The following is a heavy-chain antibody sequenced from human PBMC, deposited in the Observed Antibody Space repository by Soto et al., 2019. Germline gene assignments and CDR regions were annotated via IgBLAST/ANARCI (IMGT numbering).Heavy chain of an antibody. CDR2: ISGRGDST. CDR3: ARRGSGSYYDY. V-gene: IGHV3-23*01. Sequence: GSLRLSCAASGFTFSTYAMRWVRQAPGKGLEWVSAISGRGDSTYYADSVKGRFTISRDNSKNTLYLQMNSLRAEDTAVYYCARRGSGSYYDYWGQGTLVTVSS. J-gene: IGHJ4*02. D-gene: IGHD1-26*01. CDR1: GFTFSTYA.